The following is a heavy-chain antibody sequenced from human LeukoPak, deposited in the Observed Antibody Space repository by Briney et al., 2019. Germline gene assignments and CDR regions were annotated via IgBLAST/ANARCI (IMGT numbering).Heavy chain of an antibody. D-gene: IGHD5-12*01. Sequence: EGSLRLSCAASGFTFSSYSMNWVRQAPGKGLEWVSSISSSSSYIYYADSVKGRFTISRDNAKNSLYLQMNSLRAEDTAVCYCARGSGSGYDYDYWGQGTLVTVSS. CDR2: ISSSSSYI. V-gene: IGHV3-21*01. CDR3: ARGSGSGYDYDY. J-gene: IGHJ4*02. CDR1: GFTFSSYS.